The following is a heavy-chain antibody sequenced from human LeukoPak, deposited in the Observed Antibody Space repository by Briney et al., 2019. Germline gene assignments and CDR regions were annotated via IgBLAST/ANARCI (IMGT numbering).Heavy chain of an antibody. V-gene: IGHV4-4*07. J-gene: IGHJ3*01. D-gene: IGHD3-9*01. CDR1: GGSISSYY. CDR2: MYISGST. Sequence: PSETLSLTCTVSGGSISSYYWSWIRQPAGKGLEWIGRMYISGSTNYNPSLKSRVTMSVGTSKNQFSLKLNSVTAADTAVYYCAREGDDILTGYSFDAFDVWGQGTMVTVSS. CDR3: AREGDDILTGYSFDAFDV.